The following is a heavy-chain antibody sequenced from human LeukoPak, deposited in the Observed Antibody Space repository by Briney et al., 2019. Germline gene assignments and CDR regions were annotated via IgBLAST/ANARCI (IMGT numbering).Heavy chain of an antibody. CDR1: GFTFSSYA. CDR2: ISGSGGTT. CDR3: ARVRAPDYDILTGYRSSDYFGY. Sequence: GGSLRLSCAASGFTFSSYAMSWVRQAPGKGLEWVSAISGSGGTTYYADSVKGRFTISRDNSKNTLYLQMNSLRAEDTAVYYCARVRAPDYDILTGYRSSDYFGYWGQGTLVTVSS. D-gene: IGHD3-9*01. J-gene: IGHJ4*02. V-gene: IGHV3-23*01.